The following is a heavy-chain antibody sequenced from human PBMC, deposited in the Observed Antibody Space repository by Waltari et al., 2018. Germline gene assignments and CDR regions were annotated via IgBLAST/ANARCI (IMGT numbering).Heavy chain of an antibody. CDR3: ARATSYCAFWSGSLSRYNWFDP. D-gene: IGHD3-3*01. Sequence: QVQLQQWGAGLLKPSETLSLTCAVYGGSFSGYYWSWIRQPPGKGLEWIGEINHSGSTIYNPALKSRGPISVDPATKQFSLKLSSLTAADTSVYDGARATSYCAFWSGSLSRYNWFDPWGQGTLVTVSS. CDR2: INHSGST. V-gene: IGHV4-34*01. J-gene: IGHJ5*02. CDR1: GGSFSGYY.